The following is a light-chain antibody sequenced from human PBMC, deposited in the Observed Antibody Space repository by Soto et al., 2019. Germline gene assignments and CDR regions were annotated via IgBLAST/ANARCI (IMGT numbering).Light chain of an antibody. V-gene: IGLV2-14*01. CDR2: DVS. Sequence: QSALTQPASVSGSPGQSITISCTGTSSDVGGYNYVSWYQQHPGKAPKLMIYDVSNRPSGVSNRFSGSKSGNTASLTISGPQAEDEADYYCSSYTSSSTVYVFGTGTKVTVL. CDR3: SSYTSSSTVYV. CDR1: SSDVGGYNY. J-gene: IGLJ1*01.